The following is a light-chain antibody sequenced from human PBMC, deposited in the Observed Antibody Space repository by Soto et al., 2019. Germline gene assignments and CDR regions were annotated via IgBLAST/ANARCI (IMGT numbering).Light chain of an antibody. V-gene: IGKV3-15*01. CDR2: CAT. J-gene: IGKJ1*01. Sequence: EIVMTQAPATLSVSPGERATLSCRASQSVSYNLAWYQQKPGQAPRLLIYCATTRATGVPARFSGSGSGTEFTLTISSLQSEDSAVYYCQQYNIWPPETFGQGTNVEI. CDR3: QQYNIWPPET. CDR1: QSVSYN.